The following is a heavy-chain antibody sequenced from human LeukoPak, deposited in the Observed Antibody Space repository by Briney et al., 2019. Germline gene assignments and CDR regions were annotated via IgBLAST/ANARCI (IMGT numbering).Heavy chain of an antibody. CDR2: IYYSGST. CDR3: AREGYGSGSSF. CDR1: GGSISSSSYY. V-gene: IGHV4-61*01. D-gene: IGHD3-10*01. J-gene: IGHJ4*02. Sequence: PSETLSLTCTVSGGSISSSSYYWGWIRQPPGKGLEWIGYIYYSGSTNYNPSLKSRVTISVDTSKNQFSLKLSSVTAADTAVYYCAREGYGSGSSFWGQGTLVTVSS.